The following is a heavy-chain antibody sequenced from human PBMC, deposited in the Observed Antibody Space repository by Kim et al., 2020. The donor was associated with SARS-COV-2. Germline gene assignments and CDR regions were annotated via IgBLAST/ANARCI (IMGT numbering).Heavy chain of an antibody. CDR2: ISAYNGNT. D-gene: IGHD3-22*01. V-gene: IGHV1-18*01. CDR3: ARDQGYYYDSSGYFANSDY. J-gene: IGHJ4*02. CDR1: GYTFTSYG. Sequence: ASVKVSCKASGYTFTSYGISWVRQAPGQGLEWMGWISAYNGNTNYAQKLQGRVTMTTDTSTSTAYMELRSLRSDDTAVYYCARDQGYYYDSSGYFANSDYWGQGTLVTVSS.